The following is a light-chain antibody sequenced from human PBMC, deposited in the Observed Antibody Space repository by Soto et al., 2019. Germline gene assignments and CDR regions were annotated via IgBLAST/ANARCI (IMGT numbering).Light chain of an antibody. CDR3: QQYYSAPFT. Sequence: DIVMTQSPDSLTVSLGERATINCKSSQSVLHSSNNKNYLAWYQQKPGQPPKLLIEWASTRESGVPDRFSGSGSGTDFTLTISSLQAEDVAVYYCQQYYSAPFTFGPGTKVDIK. V-gene: IGKV4-1*01. CDR2: WAS. J-gene: IGKJ3*01. CDR1: QSVLHSSNNKNY.